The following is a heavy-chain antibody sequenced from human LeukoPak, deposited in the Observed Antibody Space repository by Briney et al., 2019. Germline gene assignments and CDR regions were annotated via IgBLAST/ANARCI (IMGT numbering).Heavy chain of an antibody. CDR3: ARAFIAAAGLRKLNAFDI. J-gene: IGHJ3*02. V-gene: IGHV4-39*01. Sequence: KSSETLSLTCTVSGGPISSSSYYWGWIRQPPGKGLEWIGSMYYSGNTYYNPSLKSRVTVSVDTSKNQFSLKLSSVTAADTAVYYCARAFIAAAGLRKLNAFDIWGQGTMVTVSS. CDR2: MYYSGNT. D-gene: IGHD6-13*01. CDR1: GGPISSSSYY.